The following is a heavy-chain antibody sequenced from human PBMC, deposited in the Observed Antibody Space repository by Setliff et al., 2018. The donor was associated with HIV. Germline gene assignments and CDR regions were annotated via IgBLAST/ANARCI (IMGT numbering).Heavy chain of an antibody. CDR2: ISNYNGNK. V-gene: IGHV1-18*01. CDR1: GYTFISYG. D-gene: IGHD6-19*01. J-gene: IGHJ5*02. CDR3: ARDVERYSSHSGSGP. Sequence: ASVKVSCQASGYTFISYGISWVRQAPGQGREWMGWISNYNGNKRYAQRLQGRVTMTRDTFTSTAYMEMRSLRSDDTAVYYCARDVERYSSHSGSGPWGQGTLVTVSS.